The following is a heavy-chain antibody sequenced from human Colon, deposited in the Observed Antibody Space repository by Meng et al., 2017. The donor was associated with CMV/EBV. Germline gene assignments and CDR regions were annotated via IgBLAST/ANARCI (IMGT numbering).Heavy chain of an antibody. D-gene: IGHD3-3*01. CDR1: GFTFSTYD. V-gene: IGHV3-30*02. CDR2: ISYDESNE. J-gene: IGHJ4*02. CDR3: ANVLEWLSD. Sequence: GGSLRLSCTASGFTFSTYDFHWVRHAPGKGLEWVAFISYDESNEYYADSVKGRFTISRDNSKNTLYLQMNSLRAEDTAVYFCANVLEWLSDWGQGTLVTVSS.